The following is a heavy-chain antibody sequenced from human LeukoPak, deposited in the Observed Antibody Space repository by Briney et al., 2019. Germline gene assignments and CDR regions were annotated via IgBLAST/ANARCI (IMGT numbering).Heavy chain of an antibody. CDR1: GFTFSSYA. D-gene: IGHD3-22*01. CDR3: AKPHYYYDTRRYSAGDH. CDR2: ISGSGGSP. J-gene: IGHJ4*02. V-gene: IGHV3-23*01. Sequence: GGSLRLSCAASGFTFSSYAMSWVHQAPGKGLEWLSDISGSGGSPYYADSVKGRFTISRDNSKNTLYLQMNSLRAEDTAVYYCAKPHYYYDTRRYSAGDHWGQGTLVTVSS.